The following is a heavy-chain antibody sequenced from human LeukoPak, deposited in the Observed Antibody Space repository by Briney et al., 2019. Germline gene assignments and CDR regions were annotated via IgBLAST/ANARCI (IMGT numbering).Heavy chain of an antibody. D-gene: IGHD6-6*01. Sequence: SETLSLTCTVSGGSISSSSYYWGWIRQPPGKGLEWIGSIFYSGSTYYNPSLKSRVTISVDTSKNQFSLKLSSVAAAGTAVYYCARHSLAARLNYYYMDVWGKGTTVTVSS. J-gene: IGHJ6*03. CDR1: GGSISSSSYY. CDR3: ARHSLAARLNYYYMDV. V-gene: IGHV4-39*01. CDR2: IFYSGST.